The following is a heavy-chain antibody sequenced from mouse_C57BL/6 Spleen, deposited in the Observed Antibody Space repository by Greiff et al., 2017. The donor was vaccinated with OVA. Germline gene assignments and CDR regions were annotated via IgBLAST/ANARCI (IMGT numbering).Heavy chain of an antibody. J-gene: IGHJ1*03. CDR3: ARDDDGTSNWYFDV. CDR1: GYTFTSYW. V-gene: IGHV1-55*01. CDR2: IYPGSGST. Sequence: VQLQQPGAELVQPGASVKMSCKASGYTFTSYWITWVKQRPGQGLEWIGDIYPGSGSTNYNEKFKSKATLTVDASSSTAYMQLSSLTSEDSAVYYCARDDDGTSNWYFDVWGTGTTVTVSS. D-gene: IGHD2-3*01.